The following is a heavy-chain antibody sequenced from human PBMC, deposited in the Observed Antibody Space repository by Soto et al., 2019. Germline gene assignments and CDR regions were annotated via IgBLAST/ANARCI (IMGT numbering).Heavy chain of an antibody. V-gene: IGHV4-39*01. CDR2: IYYSGST. CDR1: GGSISSSSYY. D-gene: IGHD6-6*01. CDR3: ARHAGGYSSSPLYEY. J-gene: IGHJ1*01. Sequence: SETLSLTCTVSGGSISSSSYYWGWIRQPPGKGLEWIGSIYYSGSTYYNPSLKSRVTISVDTSKNQFSLKLSSVTAADTAVYYCARHAGGYSSSPLYEYWGQRTLVKVSS.